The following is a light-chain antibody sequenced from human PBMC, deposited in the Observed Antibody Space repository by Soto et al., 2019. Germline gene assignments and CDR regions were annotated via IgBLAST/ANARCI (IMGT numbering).Light chain of an antibody. Sequence: DIQMTQSPSTLSASVGDRVTITCRASQSISSWLAWYQQKPGKAPKLLIYKASSLETGVPSRFSGSGSGTEFTLTISSLQPDDFATYYCQQYASSSGYTFGQGTKRESK. V-gene: IGKV1-5*03. CDR1: QSISSW. CDR3: QQYASSSGYT. CDR2: KAS. J-gene: IGKJ2*01.